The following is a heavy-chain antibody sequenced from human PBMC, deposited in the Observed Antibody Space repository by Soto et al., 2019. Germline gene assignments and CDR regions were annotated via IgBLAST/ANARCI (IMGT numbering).Heavy chain of an antibody. J-gene: IGHJ3*02. V-gene: IGHV3-9*01. Sequence: DVQLVESGGGLVQPGRSLRLSCTASGFTFNDYAMHWVRQAPGKGLEWVSGISWKSGSIGYADSVKGRFTISRDTAKNSLYLQMSSLRVEDTALYYCAKDSGYSSTGGAFDIWGQGTMVTVSS. D-gene: IGHD6-13*01. CDR2: ISWKSGSI. CDR1: GFTFNDYA. CDR3: AKDSGYSSTGGAFDI.